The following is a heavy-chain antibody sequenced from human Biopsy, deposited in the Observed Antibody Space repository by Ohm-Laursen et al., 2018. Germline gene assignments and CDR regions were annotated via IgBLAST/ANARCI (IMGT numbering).Heavy chain of an antibody. CDR1: GYTFSLYH. Sequence: ASVKVSCKASGYTFSLYHIHWVRQAPGQGLEWMGWIDPDSGRTSFGQNFQGRVTMTSDTSTGTAYLELTRLRSDDTAVYYCVRDPYCSGGNCYSPLDHWGQGTLVTVSA. CDR2: IDPDSGRT. V-gene: IGHV1-2*02. J-gene: IGHJ4*02. D-gene: IGHD2-15*01. CDR3: VRDPYCSGGNCYSPLDH.